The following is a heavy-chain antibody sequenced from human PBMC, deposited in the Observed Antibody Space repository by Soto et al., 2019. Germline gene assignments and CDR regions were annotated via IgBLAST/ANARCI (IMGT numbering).Heavy chain of an antibody. CDR2: ISYDGSNK. Sequence: GGSLRLSCAASGFTFSSYAMHWVRQAPGKGLEWVAVISYDGSNKYYADSVKGRFTISRDNSKNTLYLQMNSLRAEDTAVYYCASGPPGIAVAGTFDYWGQGTLVTVSS. CDR1: GFTFSSYA. V-gene: IGHV3-30-3*01. D-gene: IGHD6-19*01. J-gene: IGHJ4*02. CDR3: ASGPPGIAVAGTFDY.